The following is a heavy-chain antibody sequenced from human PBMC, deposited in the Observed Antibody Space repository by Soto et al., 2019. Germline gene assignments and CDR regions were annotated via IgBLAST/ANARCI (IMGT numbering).Heavy chain of an antibody. CDR3: ARRYYGDYWYFDL. Sequence: SETLSLTCTVSGGSISSGDDYWSWIRQPPGKGLEWIGYIYYSGSTYYNPSLKSRVTISVDTSKNQFSLKLSSVTAADTAVYYCARRYYGDYWYFDLWGRGTLVTVSS. J-gene: IGHJ2*01. CDR2: IYYSGST. V-gene: IGHV4-30-4*01. D-gene: IGHD4-17*01. CDR1: GGSISSGDDY.